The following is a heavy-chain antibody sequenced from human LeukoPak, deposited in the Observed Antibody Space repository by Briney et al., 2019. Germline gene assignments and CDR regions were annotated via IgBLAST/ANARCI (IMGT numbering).Heavy chain of an antibody. CDR2: ISSSSSTI. CDR3: ARDSNPIASASNWFDP. J-gene: IGHJ5*02. Sequence: PGGSLRLSCAASGFTFSSYSMNWVRQAPGKGLEWVSYISSSSSTIYYADSVKGRFTISRDNSKNTLYLQMNSLRAEDTAVYYCARDSNPIASASNWFDPWGQGTLVTVSS. CDR1: GFTFSSYS. V-gene: IGHV3-48*01. D-gene: IGHD3-16*02.